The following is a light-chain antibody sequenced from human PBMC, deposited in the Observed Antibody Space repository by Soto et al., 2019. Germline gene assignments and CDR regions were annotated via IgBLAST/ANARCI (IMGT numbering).Light chain of an antibody. J-gene: IGKJ1*01. CDR1: QIISNM. Sequence: DIQMTQSPSSLSASVGDRVTITCRASQIISNMLNWYQQEPGKAPELLIYAASSLQSGVPSRFSGSGSGSDFTLTISSLQPEDFATYYCQQSYSSPWTFGQGTKVDIK. CDR2: AAS. CDR3: QQSYSSPWT. V-gene: IGKV1-39*01.